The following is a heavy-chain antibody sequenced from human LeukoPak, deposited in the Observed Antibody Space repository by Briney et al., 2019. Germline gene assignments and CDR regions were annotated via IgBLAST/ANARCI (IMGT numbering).Heavy chain of an antibody. V-gene: IGHV3-7*01. CDR1: GFTFSSYW. CDR2: IKQDGSEK. D-gene: IGHD3-22*01. Sequence: PGGSLRLSCAASGFTFSSYWMSWVRQAPGKGLEWVANIKQDGSEKYYVDSVKGRFTISRDNAKNSLYLQMNSLRAEDTAVYYCASPLGLIYYDSSGYLNPPGAFDIWGQGTMVTVSS. J-gene: IGHJ3*02. CDR3: ASPLGLIYYDSSGYLNPPGAFDI.